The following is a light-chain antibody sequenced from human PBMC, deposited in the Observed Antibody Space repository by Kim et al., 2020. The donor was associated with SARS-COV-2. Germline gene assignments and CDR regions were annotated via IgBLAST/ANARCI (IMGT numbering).Light chain of an antibody. V-gene: IGKV3-11*01. CDR2: DVS. Sequence: LYHGESAPLPCRASQSVTSYLAWYQQKPGQAPRLLIYDVSNRATGIPARFSGSGSGTDFTLTISSLEPEDFAVYYCQQRSNWPLTFGGGTKVDIK. CDR1: QSVTSY. CDR3: QQRSNWPLT. J-gene: IGKJ4*01.